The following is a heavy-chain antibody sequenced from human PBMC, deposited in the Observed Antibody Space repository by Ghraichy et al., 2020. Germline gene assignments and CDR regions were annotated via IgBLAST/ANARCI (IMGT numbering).Heavy chain of an antibody. V-gene: IGHV3-66*01. Sequence: GGPLRLSCAASGFTVSSNYMSWVRQAPGKGLEWVSVIYSGGSTYYADSVKGRFTISRDNSKNTLYLQMNSLRAEDTAVYYCARVRHSSSWSPFDFDYWGQGTLVTVSS. CDR3: ARVRHSSSWSPFDFDY. CDR1: GFTVSSNY. CDR2: IYSGGST. D-gene: IGHD6-13*01. J-gene: IGHJ4*02.